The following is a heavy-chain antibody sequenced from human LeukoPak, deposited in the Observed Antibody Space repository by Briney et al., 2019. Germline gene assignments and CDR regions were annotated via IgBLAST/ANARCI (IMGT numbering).Heavy chain of an antibody. Sequence: PGGSLRLSCAASGFDFGTYAMSWVRQPPGKGLEWVSGIGGGDTHYADSVKGRFTISRDNSNSTMELHMSSLRVEDTAVYYCAKDGQSFNSMWDYLDSWGRGTLVTVSS. CDR2: IGGGDT. CDR1: GFDFGTYA. D-gene: IGHD1-26*01. J-gene: IGHJ4*02. CDR3: AKDGQSFNSMWDYLDS. V-gene: IGHV3-23*01.